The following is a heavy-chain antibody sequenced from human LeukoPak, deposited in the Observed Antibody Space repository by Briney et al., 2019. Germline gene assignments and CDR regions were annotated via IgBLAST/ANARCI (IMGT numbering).Heavy chain of an antibody. J-gene: IGHJ4*02. D-gene: IGHD3-22*01. CDR2: IYSGGCT. V-gene: IGHV3-66*02. CDR3: ARSSRGDSSGYYPRYFDY. CDR1: GFTVSSNY. Sequence: GGSLRLSCAASGFTVSSNYMSWVRQAPGKGLEWVSVIYSGGCTYYADSVKGRFTVSRDNSKNTLYLQMNSLRAEDTAVYYCARSSRGDSSGYYPRYFDYWGQGTLVTVSS.